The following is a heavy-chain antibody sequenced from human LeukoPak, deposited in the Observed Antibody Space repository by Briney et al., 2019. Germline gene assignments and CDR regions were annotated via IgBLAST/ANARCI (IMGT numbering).Heavy chain of an antibody. J-gene: IGHJ5*02. Sequence: ASVKVSCKASDYTFTTYGISWVRQPPGQGLEWMGWISAYNGNTNYAQKLQGRVTMTTATSTSTAYMELRSLRSDDTAVYYCARAMIAVRANCFDPWGQGTLVTVSS. CDR1: DYTFTTYG. CDR3: ARAMIAVRANCFDP. V-gene: IGHV1-18*01. D-gene: IGHD3-22*01. CDR2: ISAYNGNT.